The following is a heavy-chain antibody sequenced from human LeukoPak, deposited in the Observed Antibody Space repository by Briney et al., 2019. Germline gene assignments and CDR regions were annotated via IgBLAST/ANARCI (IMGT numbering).Heavy chain of an antibody. Sequence: PGGSLRLSCAASGFTFSSYAMSWVRQAPGKGLEWVSAISATGGSTFYADSAKGRFTISRDNSKNTLYLQMNSVRAEDTAVYYCAKGPLIGWYYFDSWGQGTLVTVSS. CDR2: ISATGGST. CDR1: GFTFSSYA. CDR3: AKGPLIGWYYFDS. J-gene: IGHJ4*02. D-gene: IGHD2-15*01. V-gene: IGHV3-23*01.